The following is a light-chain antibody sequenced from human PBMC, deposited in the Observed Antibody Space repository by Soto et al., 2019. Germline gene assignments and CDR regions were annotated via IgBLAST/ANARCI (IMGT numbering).Light chain of an antibody. Sequence: QSALTQPASVSGSPGQSITISCTGTSSGVGSYNLVSWYQQHPGKAPKLMIYEVSKRPSGVSNRFSGSKSGNTASLTISGLQAEDEADYYCCSYAGSSTYVFGTGTKLTV. CDR1: SSGVGSYNL. V-gene: IGLV2-23*02. CDR3: CSYAGSSTYV. CDR2: EVS. J-gene: IGLJ1*01.